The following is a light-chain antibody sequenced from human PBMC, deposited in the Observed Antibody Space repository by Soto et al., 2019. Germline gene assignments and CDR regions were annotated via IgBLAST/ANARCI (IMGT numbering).Light chain of an antibody. Sequence: IVMTQSPATLSMSPGERATLSCRASQSLNRDLAWYQQKPGQSPRLLIFGASIRATGIPARFSGSGSGTEFTLTISSLQSEDFAVYYCQEYSKWPSRTFGPGTKVDIK. CDR2: GAS. V-gene: IGKV3-15*01. J-gene: IGKJ1*01. CDR3: QEYSKWPSRT. CDR1: QSLNRD.